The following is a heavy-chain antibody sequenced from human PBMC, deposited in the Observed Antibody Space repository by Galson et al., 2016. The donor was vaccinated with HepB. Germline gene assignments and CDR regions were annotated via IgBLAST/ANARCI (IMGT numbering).Heavy chain of an antibody. Sequence: CAISGDSVSSNSAAWTWIRQPPLRGLEWLGRTYYRSKWYNDYAVSVKSRISIHPDKSKNQFSLQLNSVTPEDTAVYYCAGVRCSTFRCQNWFDPWGRGTLVTVSS. V-gene: IGHV6-1*01. J-gene: IGHJ5*02. CDR2: TYYRSKWYN. CDR3: AGVRCSTFRCQNWFDP. CDR1: GDSVSSNSAA. D-gene: IGHD2/OR15-2a*01.